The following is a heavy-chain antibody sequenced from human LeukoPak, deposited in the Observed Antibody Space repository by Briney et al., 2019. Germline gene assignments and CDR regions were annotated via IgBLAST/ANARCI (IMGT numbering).Heavy chain of an antibody. CDR3: ARDRGRSLLDY. Sequence: SETLSLTCTVSGGSISSYYWSWIRQPPGQGLEWIGYIYYSGSTNYNPSLKSRVTISVDTSKNQFSLKLSSVTASDTAVYYCARDRGRSLLDYWGQGTLVTVSS. CDR1: GGSISSYY. J-gene: IGHJ4*02. V-gene: IGHV4-59*01. D-gene: IGHD6-13*01. CDR2: IYYSGST.